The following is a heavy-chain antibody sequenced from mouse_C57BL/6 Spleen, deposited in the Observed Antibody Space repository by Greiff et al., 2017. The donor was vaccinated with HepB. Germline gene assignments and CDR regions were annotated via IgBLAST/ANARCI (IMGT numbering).Heavy chain of an antibody. V-gene: IGHV1-53*01. D-gene: IGHD1-1*01. J-gene: IGHJ4*01. CDR1: GYTFTSYW. CDR2: INPSNGGT. CDR3: ARETTVVADYAMDY. Sequence: QVHVKQPGTELVKPGASVKLSCKASGYTFTSYWMHWVKQRPGQGLEWIGNINPSNGGTNYNEKFKSKATLTVDKSSSTAYMQLSSLTSEDSAVYYCARETTVVADYAMDYWGQGTSVTVSS.